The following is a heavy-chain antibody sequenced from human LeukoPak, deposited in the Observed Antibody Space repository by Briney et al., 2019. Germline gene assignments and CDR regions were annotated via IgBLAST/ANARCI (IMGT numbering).Heavy chain of an antibody. CDR2: IGNNGGGI. Sequence: SGGSLRLSCAASGFTFSTYTMYWVRHPPGKRLEWVSIIGNNGGGIHYADSVKGRFTISRDNFKNALYLQMNSPRVEDTAVYYCAIDPNWGTHSWGQGVLVTVSS. V-gene: IGHV3-23*01. CDR1: GFTFSTYT. D-gene: IGHD7-27*01. CDR3: AIDPNWGTHS. J-gene: IGHJ4*02.